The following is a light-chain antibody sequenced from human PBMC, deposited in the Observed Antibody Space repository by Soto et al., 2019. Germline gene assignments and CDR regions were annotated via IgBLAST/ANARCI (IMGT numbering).Light chain of an antibody. V-gene: IGLV2-14*02. CDR3: SSYAGSTTFDV. CDR1: SSDVGSYNL. J-gene: IGLJ1*01. CDR2: DVN. Sequence: QSALTQPASVSGSPGQSITISCTGTSSDVGSYNLVSWYQHHPGKAPKLMIYDVNKRPSGVPDRFSGSKSGNTASLTVSGLQAEDEADYYCSSYAGSTTFDVFGTGTKVTVL.